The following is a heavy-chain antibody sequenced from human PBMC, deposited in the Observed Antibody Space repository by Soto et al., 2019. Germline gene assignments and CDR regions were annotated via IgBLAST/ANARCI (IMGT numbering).Heavy chain of an antibody. CDR1: GLTFGGYA. J-gene: IGHJ6*02. D-gene: IGHD2-21*01. CDR3: AARCVQGNCQAMDV. V-gene: IGHV3-30*03. CDR2: VSSSGGSQ. Sequence: QVQLVESGGGVVQPGKSLRVSCVASGLTFGGYAMHWVRQAPGKGLEWVGEVSSSGGSQHYGDSVKGRFTSSRDNSKNTIYLQMSGWRLEGSAVYYCAARCVQGNCQAMDVWGQGNAVTVSS.